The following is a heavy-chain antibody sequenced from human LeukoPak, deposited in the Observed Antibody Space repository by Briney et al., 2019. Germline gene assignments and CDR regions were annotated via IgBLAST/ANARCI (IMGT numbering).Heavy chain of an antibody. CDR1: GYTFTSYY. CDR3: ATVMKGSSRPAYYDFTPRYYYYGMDV. CDR2: INPSGGST. J-gene: IGHJ6*02. V-gene: IGHV1-46*01. D-gene: IGHD3-3*01. Sequence: ASVKVSCKASGYTFTSYYMHWVRQAPGQGLEWMGIINPSGGSTSYAQKFQGRVTMTRDTSTSTVYMELSSLRSEDTAVYYCATVMKGSSRPAYYDFTPRYYYYGMDVWGQGTTVTVSS.